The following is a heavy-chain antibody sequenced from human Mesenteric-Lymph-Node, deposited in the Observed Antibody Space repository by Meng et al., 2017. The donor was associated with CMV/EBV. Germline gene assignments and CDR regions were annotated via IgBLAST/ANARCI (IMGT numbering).Heavy chain of an antibody. V-gene: IGHV3-11*01. CDR2: ISTSGRTI. CDR1: GFNFSDYY. D-gene: IGHD4-23*01. J-gene: IGHJ6*02. Sequence: GGSLRLSCAASGFNFSDYYMNWIRQAPGKGLEWISYISTSGRTIWYTDSVKGRFTISRDNAKNSLYLQMYGLRTEDTALYFCAKDFGGNDYYYFGMDVWGRGTMVTVSS. CDR3: AKDFGGNDYYYFGMDV.